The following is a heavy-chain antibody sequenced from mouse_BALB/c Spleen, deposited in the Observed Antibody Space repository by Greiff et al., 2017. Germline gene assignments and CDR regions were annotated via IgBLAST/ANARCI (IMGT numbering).Heavy chain of an antibody. J-gene: IGHJ1*01. Sequence: EVKLQESGGGLVKPGGSLKLSCAASGFTFSSYTMSWVRQTPEKRLEWVATISSGGSYTYYPDSVKGRFTISRDNAKNTLYLQMSSLKSEDTAMYYCTRDEGYGYDDGYWYFDVWGAGTTVTVSS. CDR1: GFTFSSYT. CDR3: TRDEGYGYDDGYWYFDV. CDR2: ISSGGSYT. D-gene: IGHD2-2*01. V-gene: IGHV5-6-4*01.